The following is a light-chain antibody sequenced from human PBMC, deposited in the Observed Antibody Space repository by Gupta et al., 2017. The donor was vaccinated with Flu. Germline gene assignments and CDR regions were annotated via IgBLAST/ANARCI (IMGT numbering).Light chain of an antibody. V-gene: IGKV1-39*01. CDR2: GAT. J-gene: IGKJ4*01. Sequence: DIHMTQSQSSLSPSVGDRLTISCRASQNINNNLNWYQQKAGKAPKLVVYGATSLQSGVPSRFSGSGSGTDFTLTISSLQPEDSATYFCQQNDYIPITFGGGTKVEIK. CDR1: QNINNN. CDR3: QQNDYIPIT.